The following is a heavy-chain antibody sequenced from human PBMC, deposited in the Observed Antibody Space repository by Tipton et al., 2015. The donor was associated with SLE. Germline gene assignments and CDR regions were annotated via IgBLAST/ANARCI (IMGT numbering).Heavy chain of an antibody. J-gene: IGHJ6*03. CDR1: GGSIRSGSYY. CDR3: ARARSDDDFWSDFYYYYYIDV. CDR2: LYYRGST. V-gene: IGHV4-39*07. D-gene: IGHD3-3*01. Sequence: TLSLTCTVSGGSIRSGSYYWSWIRQPPGKGLEWVGNLYYRGSTYYNPSLKSRVTISADGSKNQLSLELKSVTAADTAVYYCARARSDDDFWSDFYYYYYIDVWGKGTTVAVSS.